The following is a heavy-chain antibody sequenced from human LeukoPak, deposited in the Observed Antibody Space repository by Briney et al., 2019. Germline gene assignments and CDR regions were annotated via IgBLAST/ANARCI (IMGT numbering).Heavy chain of an antibody. CDR3: ARAGIAAAGSVWD. Sequence: SETLSLTCTVSGGSISSGGYYWSWIRQPPGKGLEWIGYIYHSGSTYYNPSLKSRVTISVDRSKNQFSLKLSSVTAADTAVYYCARAGIAAAGSVWDWGQGTLVTVSS. CDR2: IYHSGST. J-gene: IGHJ4*02. CDR1: GGSISSGGYY. V-gene: IGHV4-30-2*01. D-gene: IGHD6-13*01.